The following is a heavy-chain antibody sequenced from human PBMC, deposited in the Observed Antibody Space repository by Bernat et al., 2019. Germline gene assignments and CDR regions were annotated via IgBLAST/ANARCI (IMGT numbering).Heavy chain of an antibody. J-gene: IGHJ4*02. V-gene: IGHV1-18*01. Sequence: QVQLVQSATEVKKPGASVRVSCKTSGYTFTHHGIGWVRQAPGQGLEWLGWISGYNGDTIYAQRLQGRVTMTTYTPTNTTYMELTSLRPDDTAVYYCAGDPSNTSGWYAYFDSWGQGTLVTVSS. CDR2: ISGYNGDT. CDR3: AGDPSNTSGWYAYFDS. D-gene: IGHD6-19*01. CDR1: GYTFTHHG.